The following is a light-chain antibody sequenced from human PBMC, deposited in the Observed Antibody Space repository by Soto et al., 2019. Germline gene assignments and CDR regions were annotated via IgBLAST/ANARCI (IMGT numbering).Light chain of an antibody. CDR2: GAS. J-gene: IGKJ2*01. V-gene: IGKV3-20*01. Sequence: EIVLTQSPGTLSLSPGEGATLSCRASQSVSSTFLAWYQQKPGQAPRLLIYGASFRATGTPDRFSGSGSGTDFTLTISRLEPEDFAVYYCQQYGNSRYTFGRGTKVDIK. CDR3: QQYGNSRYT. CDR1: QSVSSTF.